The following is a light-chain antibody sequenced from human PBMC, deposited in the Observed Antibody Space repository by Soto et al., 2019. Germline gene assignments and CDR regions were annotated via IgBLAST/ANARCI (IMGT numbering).Light chain of an antibody. CDR3: QQYDNWPHT. CDR2: GAS. J-gene: IGKJ2*01. V-gene: IGKV3-15*01. CDR1: QNLSRN. Sequence: EMVMTQSPATLSVSPGERATXXXRASQNLSRNLAWYQQQPGQAPRLLIYGASTRATGIPARFSGSGSGTDFTLTISSLQSEDFAVYYCQQYDNWPHTFGQGTKLEIK.